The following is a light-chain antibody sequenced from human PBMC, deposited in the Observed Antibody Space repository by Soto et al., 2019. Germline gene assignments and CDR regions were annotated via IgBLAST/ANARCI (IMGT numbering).Light chain of an antibody. J-gene: IGLJ2*01. V-gene: IGLV1-47*01. CDR3: CSYAGSSTFVV. CDR1: SSNIGSNY. CDR2: RNN. Sequence: QSVLTQPPSASGTPGQRVTISCSGSSSNIGSNYVYWYQQFTGAAPKVLIYRNNQRPSGVPDRFSGSKSGTSASLTISGLQAEDEADYYCCSYAGSSTFVVFGGGTQLT.